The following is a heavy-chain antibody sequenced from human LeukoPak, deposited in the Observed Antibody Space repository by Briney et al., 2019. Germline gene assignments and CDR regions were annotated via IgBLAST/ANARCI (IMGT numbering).Heavy chain of an antibody. CDR2: INHSGGT. J-gene: IGHJ4*02. CDR3: ARVRADSSGWSPDFDY. CDR1: GGSISSSSYY. V-gene: IGHV4-39*02. Sequence: SETLSLTCTVSGGSISSSSYYWGWIRQSPGKGLEWIGEINHSGGTNYNPSLKRRVTISVDPSKSHFSLRVTSVTAADTAVYYCARVRADSSGWSPDFDYWGQGTLVTVSS. D-gene: IGHD6-19*01.